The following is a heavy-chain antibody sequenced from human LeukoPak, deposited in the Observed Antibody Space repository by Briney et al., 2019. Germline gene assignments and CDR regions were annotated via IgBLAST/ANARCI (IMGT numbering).Heavy chain of an antibody. J-gene: IGHJ2*01. CDR2: ISSGGGVT. V-gene: IGHV3-48*01. Sequence: GGSLRLSCEASGFKFRRFSLNWVRQAPGTGLEWVSYISSGGGVTHHADSVKGRFNISRDDAKSSVYLQMHSLRTEDTAVYYCARDLVSQFGDLWGRGTLVTVSS. D-gene: IGHD2-8*01. CDR1: GFKFRRFS. CDR3: ARDLVSQFGDL.